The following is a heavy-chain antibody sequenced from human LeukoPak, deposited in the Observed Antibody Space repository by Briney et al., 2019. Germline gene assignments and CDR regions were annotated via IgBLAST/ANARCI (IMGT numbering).Heavy chain of an antibody. V-gene: IGHV1-2*02. CDR2: INPNSGGT. Sequence: ASVKVSCKASGYTFTGYYMHWVRQAPGQGLEWMGWINPNSGGTNYAQKFQGRVTMTRDTSISTAYMELSGLRSDDTAVYYCARGEGGYENLQHWGQGTLVTVSS. J-gene: IGHJ1*01. CDR1: GYTFTGYY. D-gene: IGHD3-16*01. CDR3: ARGEGGYENLQH.